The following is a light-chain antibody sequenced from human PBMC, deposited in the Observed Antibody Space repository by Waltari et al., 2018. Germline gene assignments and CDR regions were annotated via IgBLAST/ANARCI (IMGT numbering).Light chain of an antibody. Sequence: DIQMTQSPSTLSASVGDRVTIACRASQSISSWLSWYQQKPGKAPKLLIYNASTLESGGPEPFSGSGSGTESTLTISSLQHDPFATYSCQHDNTHSRALTFGQGTRLEIQ. CDR1: QSISSW. CDR2: NAS. V-gene: IGKV1-5*03. CDR3: QHDNTHSRALT. J-gene: IGKJ5*01.